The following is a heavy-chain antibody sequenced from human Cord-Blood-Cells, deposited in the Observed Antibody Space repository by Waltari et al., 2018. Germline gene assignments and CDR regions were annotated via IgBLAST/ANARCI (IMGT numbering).Heavy chain of an antibody. D-gene: IGHD1-26*01. CDR3: AREDSGNFDY. CDR2: INPNRGGT. CDR1: GYTFTGYY. J-gene: IGHJ4*02. Sequence: QVQLVQSGAEVKKPGASVKVSCTASGYTFTGYYMHWVRKTPGQGLEWMGWINPNRGGTNYAQKFQGVVTMTRDTSISTAYMELSRLRSDDTAVYYCAREDSGNFDYWGQGTLVTVSS. V-gene: IGHV1-2*02.